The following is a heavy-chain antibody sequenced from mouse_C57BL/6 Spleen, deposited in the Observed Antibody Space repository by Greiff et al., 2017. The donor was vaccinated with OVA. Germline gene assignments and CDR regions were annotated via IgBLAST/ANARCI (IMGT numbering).Heavy chain of an antibody. CDR1: GFNIKDDY. D-gene: IGHD1-1*01. CDR3: TTGGYGSSYGYYAMDY. V-gene: IGHV14-4*01. Sequence: VQLQQSGAELVRPGASVKLSCTASGFNIKDDYMHWVKQRPEQGLEWIGWIDPENGDTEDASKFQGKATITADTSSNTAYLQLSSLTSEDTAVYYCTTGGYGSSYGYYAMDYWGQGTSVTVSS. CDR2: IDPENGDT. J-gene: IGHJ4*01.